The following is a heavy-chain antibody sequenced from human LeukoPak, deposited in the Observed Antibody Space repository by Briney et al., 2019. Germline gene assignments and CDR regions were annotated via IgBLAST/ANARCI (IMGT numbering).Heavy chain of an antibody. J-gene: IGHJ4*02. CDR3: TREKRYFDWFQADY. D-gene: IGHD3-9*01. CDR1: GFTFSDYA. V-gene: IGHV3-49*03. Sequence: GGPLRLSCTASGFTFSDYAMSWFRQAPGKGLEWVGFIRNKAYGGTAEYAASVKGRFTISRDDSKTIAYLQMNSLKTEDTAVYYCTREKRYFDWFQADYWGQGTLVTVSS. CDR2: IRNKAYGGTA.